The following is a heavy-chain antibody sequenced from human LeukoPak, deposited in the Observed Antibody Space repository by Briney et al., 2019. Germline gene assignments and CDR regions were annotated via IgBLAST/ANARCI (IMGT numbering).Heavy chain of an antibody. Sequence: ASVKVSCKASGYTLTELSMHWVRQAPGKGLEWMGGFDPEDGETIYAQKFQGRVTMTEDTSTDTAYMELSSLRSEDTAVYYCATVLYCGGDCSNDYWGQGTLVTVSS. CDR2: FDPEDGET. J-gene: IGHJ4*02. CDR1: GYTLTELS. D-gene: IGHD2-21*02. V-gene: IGHV1-24*01. CDR3: ATVLYCGGDCSNDY.